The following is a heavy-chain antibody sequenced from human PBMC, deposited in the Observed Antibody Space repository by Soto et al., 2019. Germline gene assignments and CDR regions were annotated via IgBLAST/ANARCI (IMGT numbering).Heavy chain of an antibody. J-gene: IGHJ5*02. CDR3: ARSAIPRGGWFRP. D-gene: IGHD2-21*01. Sequence: SETLSLTCNVSDDSLSTYYWSWIRQPAGKGLEWIGRIYASGSANYNPSLKSRVSMSVDTSKKQFSLKMISVTAADTAMYYCARSAIPRGGWFRPWGQGVLVTVSS. CDR2: IYASGSA. CDR1: DDSLSTYY. V-gene: IGHV4-4*07.